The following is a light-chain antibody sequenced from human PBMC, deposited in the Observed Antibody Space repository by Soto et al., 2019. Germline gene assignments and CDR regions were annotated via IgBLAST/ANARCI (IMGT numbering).Light chain of an antibody. J-gene: IGKJ3*01. CDR1: QGIANF. CDR3: QQLNSFPNP. Sequence: IQLTQSPSSLSASVGDRVTISCRASQGIANFLAWYQQKPGKAPKLLIYGASTLQSGVPSRFSGSGSGTDFTLTISSLQPEDFATYYYQQLNSFPNPFGHATQVDIK. V-gene: IGKV1-9*01. CDR2: GAS.